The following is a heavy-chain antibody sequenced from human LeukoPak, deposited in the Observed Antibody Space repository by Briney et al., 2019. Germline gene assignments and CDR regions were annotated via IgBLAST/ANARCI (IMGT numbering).Heavy chain of an antibody. CDR3: AMDRRGSGYHYGYNY. J-gene: IGHJ4*02. D-gene: IGHD5-12*01. V-gene: IGHV3-11*01. CDR1: GFTFSDYY. CDR2: ISSSGSTI. Sequence: GGSLRLSCAASGFTFSDYYMSWLRQAPGKGLEWVSYISSSGSTIYYADSVKGRFTISRDNAKNSLYLQMNSLRAEDTAVYYCAMDRRGSGYHYGYNYWGQGTLVTVSS.